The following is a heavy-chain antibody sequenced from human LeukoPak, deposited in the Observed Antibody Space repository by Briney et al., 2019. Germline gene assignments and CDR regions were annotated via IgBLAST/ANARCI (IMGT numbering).Heavy chain of an antibody. CDR2: IIPIFGTA. V-gene: IGHV1-69*13. J-gene: IGHJ4*02. CDR3: ARAFRMYNYLPAIDY. Sequence: ASVKVSCKASGGTFSSYAISWVRQAPGQGLEWMGGIIPIFGTANYAQKFQGRVTITADESTSTAYMELSSLRSEDTAAYYCARAFRMYNYLPAIDYWGQGTLVTVSS. CDR1: GGTFSSYA. D-gene: IGHD5-24*01.